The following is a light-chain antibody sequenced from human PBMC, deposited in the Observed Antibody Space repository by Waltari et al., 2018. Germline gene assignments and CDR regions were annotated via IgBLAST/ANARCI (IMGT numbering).Light chain of an antibody. J-gene: IGLJ3*02. CDR2: YDS. V-gene: IGLV3-21*04. Sequence: SYVLTQPPSVSVAPGKSASIPCGGNNIGSKSVNWYQQKPGQAPVLVIYYDSDRPSGIPERFSGSNSGNTATLTIRRVEAGDEADYYCQVWDSSSDHGVFGGGTKLTVL. CDR1: NIGSKS. CDR3: QVWDSSSDHGV.